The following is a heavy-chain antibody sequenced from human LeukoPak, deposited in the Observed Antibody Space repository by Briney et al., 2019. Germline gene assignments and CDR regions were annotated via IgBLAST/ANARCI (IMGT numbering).Heavy chain of an antibody. D-gene: IGHD3-22*01. J-gene: IGHJ6*02. V-gene: IGHV4-31*03. Sequence: PSETLSLTCTVSGGSISSDNYYWSWIRQHPGKGLEWIGYIYYGGSTNYKPSLKSRVTISVDTSKNQFSLNLSSVTAADTAVYYCARSRDYPDTSGAGHGMDVWGQGTTVTVSS. CDR2: IYYGGST. CDR3: ARSRDYPDTSGAGHGMDV. CDR1: GGSISSDNYY.